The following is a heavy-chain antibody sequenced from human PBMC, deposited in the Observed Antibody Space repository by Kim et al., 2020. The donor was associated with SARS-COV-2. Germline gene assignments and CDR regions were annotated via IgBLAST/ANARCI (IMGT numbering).Heavy chain of an antibody. CDR1: GGSINNYY. V-gene: IGHV4-59*01. J-gene: IGHJ4*02. Sequence: SETLSLTCTVSGGSINNYYWSWIRQPPGKGLEWIGYIYNSGSTNYNPSLKSRVTISVDTSKNQLSLNLTSVTAADTALYYCAGYGSGAYPRFDYWGQGTLVIVTS. D-gene: IGHD3-10*01. CDR2: IYNSGST. CDR3: AGYGSGAYPRFDY.